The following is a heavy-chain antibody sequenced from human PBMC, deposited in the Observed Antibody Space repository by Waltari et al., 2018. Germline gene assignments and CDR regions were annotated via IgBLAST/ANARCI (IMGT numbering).Heavy chain of an antibody. CDR1: GFTFADYA. V-gene: IGHV3-9*01. CDR3: AKDTGWGDAFDI. D-gene: IGHD6-19*01. J-gene: IGHJ3*02. Sequence: EVQLVESGGGLVQPGRSLRLSCAASGFTFADYAMHWVRQAPGKGLEWVSGISWNSGSIGYADSVKGRFTISRDNAKNSLYLQMNSLRAEDTALYYCAKDTGWGDAFDIWGQGTMVTVSS. CDR2: ISWNSGSI.